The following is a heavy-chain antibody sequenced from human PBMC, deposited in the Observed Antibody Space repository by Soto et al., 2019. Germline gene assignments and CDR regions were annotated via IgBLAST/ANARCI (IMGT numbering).Heavy chain of an antibody. V-gene: IGHV1-46*01. J-gene: IGHJ4*02. CDR1: GYTFTSYY. CDR2: INPSGGST. CDR3: ARGYDFWSGYPPWLDY. D-gene: IGHD3-3*01. Sequence: GASVKVSCKASGYTFTSYYMHWVRQAPGQGLEWMGIINPSGGSTSYAQKFQGRVTMTRDTSTSTVYMELSSLRSEDTAVYYCARGYDFWSGYPPWLDYWGQGTLVTVSS.